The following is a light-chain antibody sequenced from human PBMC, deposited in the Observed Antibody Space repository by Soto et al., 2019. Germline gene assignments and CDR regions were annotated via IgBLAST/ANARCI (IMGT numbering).Light chain of an antibody. CDR3: QQYTSDSPIT. Sequence: DIQMTQSPSTLSASVGDRVTITCRASQSILTWLAWYQQKPGKAPKLLIYDASNLHSGVPSRFSGSVSGTKFPLTLSSVHPDDFAAYYCQQYTSDSPITFGQGTRLESK. CDR1: QSILTW. V-gene: IGKV1-5*01. J-gene: IGKJ5*01. CDR2: DAS.